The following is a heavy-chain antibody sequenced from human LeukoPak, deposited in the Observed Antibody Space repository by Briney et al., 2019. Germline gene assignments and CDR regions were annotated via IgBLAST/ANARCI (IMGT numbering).Heavy chain of an antibody. CDR1: GYSISSGYY. V-gene: IGHV4-38-2*02. D-gene: IGHD5-18*01. Sequence: SETLSLTCTVSGYSISSGYYWGWIRQPPGKGLEWIGSIYHSGRTFYNPSLKSRVTISVDTSKNQFSLKLTSVTAADTAVYYCARQAHTAMVSNYYYYMDVWGKGTTVTVSS. CDR3: ARQAHTAMVSNYYYYMDV. J-gene: IGHJ6*03. CDR2: IYHSGRT.